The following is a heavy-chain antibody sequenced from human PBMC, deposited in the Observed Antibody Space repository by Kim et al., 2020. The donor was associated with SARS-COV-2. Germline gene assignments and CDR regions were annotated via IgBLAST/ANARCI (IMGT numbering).Heavy chain of an antibody. Sequence: YNPSLTSRVTISVDTSKNQFSLKLSSVTAADTAVYYCARRYDSSGYYHYWGQGTLVTVSS. V-gene: IGHV4-39*01. CDR3: ARRYDSSGYYHY. J-gene: IGHJ4*02. D-gene: IGHD3-22*01.